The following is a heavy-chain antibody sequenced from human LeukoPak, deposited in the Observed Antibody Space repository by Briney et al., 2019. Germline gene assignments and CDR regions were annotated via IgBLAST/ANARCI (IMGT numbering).Heavy chain of an antibody. V-gene: IGHV3-74*01. D-gene: IGHD1-26*01. CDR1: GFTFTNYC. CDR3: VRGELRLPRSPPDR. J-gene: IGHJ5*02. CDR2: INSDGSAT. Sequence: GGSLGLSCAASGFTFTNYCMRWVRQAPGKGQVWVSYINSDGSATSYADSVKGRFTISRDNAINTLYLQMNSLRGDDTAVYYCVRGELRLPRSPPDRWGQGNLVTVTS.